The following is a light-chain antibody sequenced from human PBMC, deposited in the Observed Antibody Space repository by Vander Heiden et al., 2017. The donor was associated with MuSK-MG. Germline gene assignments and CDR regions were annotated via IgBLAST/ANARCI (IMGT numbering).Light chain of an antibody. CDR2: DAN. J-gene: IGLJ2*01. CDR1: SSDVGAYDF. V-gene: IGLV2-14*03. Sequence: QSALTQPASVSGSPGQSITISCTGTSSDVGAYDFVSWYQQRPGKAPTLMIYDANNRPSGLSNRFSGSKSGNTASLTISGLQAEDEADYYCTSYTSSSTVIFGGGTKLTVL. CDR3: TSYTSSSTVI.